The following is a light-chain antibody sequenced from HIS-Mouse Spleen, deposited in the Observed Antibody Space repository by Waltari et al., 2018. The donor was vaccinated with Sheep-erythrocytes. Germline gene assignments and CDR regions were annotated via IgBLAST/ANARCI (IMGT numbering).Light chain of an antibody. J-gene: IGLJ2*01. CDR2: EGS. CDR3: CSYAGSSTFHVV. V-gene: IGLV2-23*03. CDR1: SSDVGSYNL. Sequence: QSALTQPASVSGSPGQSITISCTGTSSDVGSYNLVSWYQQHPGKAPKLMIYEGSKRPSGVSNRVSGSKSGNTASLTISGLQAEDEADYYCCSYAGSSTFHVVFGGGTKLTV.